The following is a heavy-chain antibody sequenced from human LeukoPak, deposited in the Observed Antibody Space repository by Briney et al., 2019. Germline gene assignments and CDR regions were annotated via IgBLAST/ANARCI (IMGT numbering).Heavy chain of an antibody. J-gene: IGHJ4*02. Sequence: PGGSLRLSCAASGFTFSSSAMSWVRQAPGKGLEWVSTISGSGGSTCYADSVKGRFTISRDNAKNSLYLQMNSLRAEDTAVYYCARGNYYDSSGYYYFDYWGQGTLVTVSS. D-gene: IGHD3-22*01. CDR2: ISGSGGST. V-gene: IGHV3-23*01. CDR1: GFTFSSSA. CDR3: ARGNYYDSSGYYYFDY.